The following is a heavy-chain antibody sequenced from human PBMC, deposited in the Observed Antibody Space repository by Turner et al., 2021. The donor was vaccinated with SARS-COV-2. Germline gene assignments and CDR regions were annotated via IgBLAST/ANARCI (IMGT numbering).Heavy chain of an antibody. V-gene: IGHV3-74*01. J-gene: IGHJ4*02. CDR1: GFTFSKFF. CDR2: ISDDGSSP. D-gene: IGHD3-16*01. CDR3: VRSDVNAWYGLLDY. Sequence: EVQLVESGGGLFRPEGSCRPPCAPSGFTFSKFFMHWVRQAPGKGLVWVSRISDDGSSPAYADSVKGRFTISRDNAKNTLYLQMNSLTAEDSAVYYCVRSDVNAWYGLLDYWGQGTLVTVSS.